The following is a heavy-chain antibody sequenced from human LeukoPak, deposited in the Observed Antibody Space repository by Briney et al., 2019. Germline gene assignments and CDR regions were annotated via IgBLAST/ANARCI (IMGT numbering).Heavy chain of an antibody. Sequence: SVKVSCKASGGTFSSYAISWVRQAPGQGLEWMGGIIPIFGTANYAQKFQGRVTITADESTSTAYMELSSLRSEDTAVYYCARDGYSSSWFDPWGQGTLVTVSS. J-gene: IGHJ5*02. CDR2: IIPIFGTA. CDR3: ARDGYSSSWFDP. V-gene: IGHV1-69*01. D-gene: IGHD6-13*01. CDR1: GGTFSSYA.